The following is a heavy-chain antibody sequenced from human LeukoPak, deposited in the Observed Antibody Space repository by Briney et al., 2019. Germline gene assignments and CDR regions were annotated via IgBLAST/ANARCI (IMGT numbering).Heavy chain of an antibody. CDR3: AKDLGGYFGYFDY. J-gene: IGHJ4*02. D-gene: IGHD2-15*01. CDR2: ISWNSGSI. V-gene: IGHV3-9*01. Sequence: GRSLRLSCAASGFTFDDYAMHWVRQAPGKGLEWVSGISWNSGSIGYADSVKGRFTISRDNAKNSLYLQMNSLRAEDTALYYCAKDLGGYFGYFDYWGQGTLVTVSS. CDR1: GFTFDDYA.